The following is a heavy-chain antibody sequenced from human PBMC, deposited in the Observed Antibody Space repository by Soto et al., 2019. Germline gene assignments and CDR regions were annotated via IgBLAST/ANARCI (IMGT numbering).Heavy chain of an antibody. CDR2: IYYSGST. CDR3: ASRDGYCSGCRCSPSPHSSHWYFDP. J-gene: IGHJ2*01. D-gene: IGHD2-15*01. Sequence: QLQLQESGPGLVKPSETLSLTCTVSGGSISSSSYYWGWIRQPPGKGLEWIGSIYYSGSTYYNPSLKSRVSLPVHLSHIQCSLKLRSGPAVHPAVYSCASRDGYCSGCRCSPSPHSSHWYFDPWGRGTLVPVSS. V-gene: IGHV4-39*01. CDR1: GGSISSSSYY.